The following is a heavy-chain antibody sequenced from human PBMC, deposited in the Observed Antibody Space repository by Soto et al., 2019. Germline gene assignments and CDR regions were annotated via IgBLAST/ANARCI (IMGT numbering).Heavy chain of an antibody. CDR1: GGSFSGYY. D-gene: IGHD2-8*01. Sequence: SETLSLTCAVYGGSFSGYYWSWIRQPPGKGLEWIGEINHSGSTNYNPSLKSRVTISVDTSKNQFSLKLSSVTAADTAVYYCAIMAAHPSDYYYYMDVWGKGTTVTVSS. V-gene: IGHV4-34*01. CDR2: INHSGST. J-gene: IGHJ6*03. CDR3: AIMAAHPSDYYYYMDV.